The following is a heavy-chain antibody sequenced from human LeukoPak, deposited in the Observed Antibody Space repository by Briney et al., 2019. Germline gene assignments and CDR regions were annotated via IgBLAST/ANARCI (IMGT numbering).Heavy chain of an antibody. CDR1: GFTFSSYA. D-gene: IGHD3-9*01. Sequence: PRGSLRLSCAASGFTFSSYAMSWVRQAPGKGLEWVSAISGSGGSTYYADSVKGRFTISRDNSKNTLYLQMNSLRAEDTAVYYCAKSLVVLRYFDWHFDAFDIWGQGKMGSVSS. CDR2: ISGSGGST. V-gene: IGHV3-23*01. CDR3: AKSLVVLRYFDWHFDAFDI. J-gene: IGHJ3*02.